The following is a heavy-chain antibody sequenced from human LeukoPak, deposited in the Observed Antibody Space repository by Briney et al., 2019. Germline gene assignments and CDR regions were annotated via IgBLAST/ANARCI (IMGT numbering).Heavy chain of an antibody. CDR2: MNPNSGNT. J-gene: IGHJ5*02. D-gene: IGHD2-2*01. CDR3: ARTHCSSSSCRLEWFDP. Sequence: ASVKVSCKASGYTFTSYDINWVRQATGQGLEWMGWMNPNSGNTDYAQKFQGRVTMTRNTSVSTAYMELSSLRSEDTAVYYCARTHCSSSSCRLEWFDPWGQGTLVTVSS. V-gene: IGHV1-8*01. CDR1: GYTFTSYD.